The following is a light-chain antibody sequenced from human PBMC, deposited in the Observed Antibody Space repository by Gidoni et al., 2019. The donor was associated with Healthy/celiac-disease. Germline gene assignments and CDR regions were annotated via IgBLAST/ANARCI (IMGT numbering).Light chain of an antibody. CDR1: QGISNS. CDR3: QQYYSDWT. Sequence: DIQMTTSPSSLSASVGDRVTITCRASQGISNSLAWYQQKPGKAPKLLLYAASRLESGVPSRFSGSGSGTDYTLTISSLQPEDFATYYCQQYYSDWTFGQGTKVEIK. J-gene: IGKJ1*01. CDR2: AAS. V-gene: IGKV1-NL1*01.